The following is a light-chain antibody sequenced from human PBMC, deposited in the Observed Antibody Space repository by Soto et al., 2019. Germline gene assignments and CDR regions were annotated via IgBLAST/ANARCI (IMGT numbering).Light chain of an antibody. V-gene: IGKV1-39*01. Sequence: TQLTQSPSSLSASFGDRVTITCRASQGISSYLAWLQQKPGKAPKLLIYKASTLKSGVPSRFRGSGSGTEFTLTITGLQPEDFATYYCQHSYNMPIAFGQGTRLEIK. J-gene: IGKJ5*01. CDR1: QGISSY. CDR3: QHSYNMPIA. CDR2: KAS.